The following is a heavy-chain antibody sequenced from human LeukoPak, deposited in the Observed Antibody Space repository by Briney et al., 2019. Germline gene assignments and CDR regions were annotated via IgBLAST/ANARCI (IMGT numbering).Heavy chain of an antibody. Sequence: GGSLRLSCAASGFTFSSYGMHWVRQAPGKGLEWVAFIRDDGNDEYYADSVKGRFTISRDNSKITLYLQINSLRPEDTAVYYCARGGSWSFDYWGQGILVTVSS. D-gene: IGHD6-19*01. CDR2: IRDDGNDE. V-gene: IGHV3-30*02. J-gene: IGHJ4*02. CDR1: GFTFSSYG. CDR3: ARGGSWSFDY.